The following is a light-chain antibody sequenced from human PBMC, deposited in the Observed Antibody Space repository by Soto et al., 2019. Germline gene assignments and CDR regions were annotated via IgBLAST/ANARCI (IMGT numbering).Light chain of an antibody. V-gene: IGKV1-39*01. CDR3: KKRYSTPLT. CDR1: QNIGTY. Sequence: TQSPFSLSAYLAGRVTRTCGASQNIGTYLNWYQQKPGKATKLLIYDASTLHSGVPSGFSGSGSGTDFTLTISSLQPEEFATYDCKKRYSTPLTVGGGTKVEIK. CDR2: DAS. J-gene: IGKJ4*01.